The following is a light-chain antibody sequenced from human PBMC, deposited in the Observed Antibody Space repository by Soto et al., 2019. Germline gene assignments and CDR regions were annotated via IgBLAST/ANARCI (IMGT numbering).Light chain of an antibody. J-gene: IGLJ2*01. CDR3: SSYTSSSTVV. Sequence: QSVLTQPASVYGSPGQSITISCTGTSSDVGGYNSVSWYQQHPGKAPKLMIYDVSNRPSGVSNRFSGSKSGNPASLTISGLQADDEADYYCSSYTSSSTVVFGGGTKLTVL. V-gene: IGLV2-14*01. CDR1: SSDVGGYNS. CDR2: DVS.